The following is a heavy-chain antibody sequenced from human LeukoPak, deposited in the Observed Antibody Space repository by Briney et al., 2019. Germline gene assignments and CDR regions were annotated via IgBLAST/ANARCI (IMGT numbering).Heavy chain of an antibody. CDR2: IYYSGSA. Sequence: PSETLSLTCTVSGGSISSYYWSWIRQPPGKGLEWIGYIYYSGSANYNPSLKSRVTISVDTSKNQFSLKLSSVTAADTAVYYCASGRNYYDSSGYYYVTHFDYWGQGTLVTVSS. D-gene: IGHD3-22*01. CDR3: ASGRNYYDSSGYYYVTHFDY. CDR1: GGSISSYY. V-gene: IGHV4-59*01. J-gene: IGHJ4*02.